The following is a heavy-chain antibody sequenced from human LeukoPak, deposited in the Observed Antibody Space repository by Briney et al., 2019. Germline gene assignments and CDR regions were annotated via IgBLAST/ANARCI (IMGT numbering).Heavy chain of an antibody. V-gene: IGHV1-3*01. CDR2: INAGNGNT. J-gene: IGHJ6*02. CDR1: GYTFTSYA. CDR3: ASSVFWSGYSEPDGMDV. D-gene: IGHD3-3*01. Sequence: ASVTVSCKASGYTFTSYAMHWVRQAPGQRLEWMGWINAGNGNTKYSQKFQGRVTITRDTSASTAYMELSSLRSEDTAVYYCASSVFWSGYSEPDGMDVWGQGTTVTVSS.